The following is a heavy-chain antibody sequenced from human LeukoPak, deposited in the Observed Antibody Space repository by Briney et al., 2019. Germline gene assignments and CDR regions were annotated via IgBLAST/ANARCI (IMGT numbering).Heavy chain of an antibody. D-gene: IGHD4-17*01. Sequence: ASVTVSCTASGGTFSSYAISWVRQAPGQGLEWMGGIIPIFGTANYAQKFQGRVTITTDESTSTAYMELSSLRSEDTAVYYCASRGSYGALDYWGQGTLVTVSS. V-gene: IGHV1-69*05. CDR1: GGTFSSYA. CDR3: ASRGSYGALDY. J-gene: IGHJ4*02. CDR2: IIPIFGTA.